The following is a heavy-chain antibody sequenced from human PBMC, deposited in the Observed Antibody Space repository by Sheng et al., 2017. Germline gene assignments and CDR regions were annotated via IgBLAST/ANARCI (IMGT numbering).Heavy chain of an antibody. D-gene: IGHD3-10*01. V-gene: IGHV3-53*01. Sequence: EVQLVESGGGLIQPGGSLRLSCAASGFTVSSNYMSWVRQAPGKGLEWVSVIYSGGSTYYADSVKGRFTISRDNSKNTLYLQMNSLRAEDTAVYYCARGTSQELLWFGEYFDYWGRGNPRSPSP. CDR3: ARGTSQELLWFGEYFDY. CDR1: GFTVSSNY. J-gene: IGHJ4*02. CDR2: IYSGGST.